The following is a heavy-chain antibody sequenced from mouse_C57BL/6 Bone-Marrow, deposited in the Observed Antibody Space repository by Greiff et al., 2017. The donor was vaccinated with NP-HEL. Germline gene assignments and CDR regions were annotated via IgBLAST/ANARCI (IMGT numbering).Heavy chain of an antibody. D-gene: IGHD1-1*01. V-gene: IGHV2-5*01. CDR2: IWRGGST. CDR3: AKSTYYYGSSPDY. CDR1: GFSLTSYG. Sequence: QVQLQQSGPGLVQPSQSLSIPCTVSGFSLTSYGVHWVRQSPGKGLEWLGVIWRGGSTDYNAAFMSRLSITKDNSKSQVFFKMNSLQADDTAIYYCAKSTYYYGSSPDYWGQGTTLTVSS. J-gene: IGHJ2*01.